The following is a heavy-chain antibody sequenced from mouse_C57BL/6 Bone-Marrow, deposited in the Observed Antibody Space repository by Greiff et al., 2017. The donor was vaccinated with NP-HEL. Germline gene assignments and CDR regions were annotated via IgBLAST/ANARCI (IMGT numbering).Heavy chain of an antibody. Sequence: VQLQQSGPELVKPGASVKIPCKASGYTFTDYNMDWVKQSHGKSLEWIGDINPNNGGTIYNQKFKGKATLTVDKSSSTAYMELRSLTSEDTAVYYCARGIPIYYYGSSYPWYFDVWGTGTTVTVSS. D-gene: IGHD1-1*01. CDR2: INPNNGGT. CDR3: ARGIPIYYYGSSYPWYFDV. J-gene: IGHJ1*03. V-gene: IGHV1-18*01. CDR1: GYTFTDYN.